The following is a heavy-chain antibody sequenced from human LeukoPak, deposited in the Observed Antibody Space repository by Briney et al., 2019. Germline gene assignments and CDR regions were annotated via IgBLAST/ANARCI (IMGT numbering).Heavy chain of an antibody. V-gene: IGHV2-5*02. Sequence: SGPTLLKPTQTLTLTCTFSGFSLSTNDVGVGWIRQPPGEALEWLAFIYWDDDKRYSPSQKSRLTITKDTSKNQVVLTMANMDPADTATYYCAFSKYSRSDFDSWGQGTLVTVSS. CDR3: AFSKYSRSDFDS. J-gene: IGHJ4*02. CDR1: GFSLSTNDVG. CDR2: IYWDDDK. D-gene: IGHD6-6*01.